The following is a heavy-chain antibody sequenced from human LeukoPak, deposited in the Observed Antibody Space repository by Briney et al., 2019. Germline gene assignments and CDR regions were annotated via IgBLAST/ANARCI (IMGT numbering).Heavy chain of an antibody. CDR1: GLTVSSNY. Sequence: GGSLRLSCAASGLTVSSNYMSWVRHAPGKGLEWVSVIYRGGPTYYADSVKGRFTISRDNSKNTLYLQMNSLRDEDTAVYYCARDSYVDSEAVRWFDPWGQGTLVTVSS. CDR3: ARDSYVDSEAVRWFDP. J-gene: IGHJ5*02. V-gene: IGHV3-66*01. CDR2: IYRGGPT. D-gene: IGHD4-17*01.